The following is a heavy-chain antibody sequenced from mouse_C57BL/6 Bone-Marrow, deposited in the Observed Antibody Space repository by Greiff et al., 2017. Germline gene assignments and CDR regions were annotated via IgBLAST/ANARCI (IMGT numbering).Heavy chain of an antibody. J-gene: IGHJ4*01. D-gene: IGHD1-1*01. V-gene: IGHV1-26*01. CDR2: INPNSGGT. CDR3: ARSFITTVVAHYALDY. Sequence: VQLQQSGPELVKPGASVKISCKASGYTFTDYYMNWVKQSHGQSLEWIGDINPNSGGTSYNQKFKGKATLTVDKSSSTAYMELRSLTSEDSAVYYCARSFITTVVAHYALDYWGQGTSVTVSS. CDR1: GYTFTDYY.